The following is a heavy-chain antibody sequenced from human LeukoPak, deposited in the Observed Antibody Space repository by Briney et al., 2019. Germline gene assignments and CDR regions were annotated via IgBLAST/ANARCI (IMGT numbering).Heavy chain of an antibody. CDR2: IYYSGST. CDR1: GASIISYY. CDR3: ARVRAWVGPCSGGNCSYSYGMDV. V-gene: IGHV4-59*01. D-gene: IGHD2-15*01. J-gene: IGHJ6*02. Sequence: PSETLSLTCTVSGASIISYYWSWIRQPPGKGLEWIGYIYYSGSTNYNPSLKSRITISLDTSKNQFSLKLSSATAADTAVYYCARVRAWVGPCSGGNCSYSYGMDVWGQGTTVTVSS.